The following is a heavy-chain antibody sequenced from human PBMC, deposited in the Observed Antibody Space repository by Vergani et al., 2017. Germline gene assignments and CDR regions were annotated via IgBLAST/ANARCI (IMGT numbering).Heavy chain of an antibody. V-gene: IGHV3-23*01. D-gene: IGHD1-26*01. CDR2: ISGSGGST. CDR3: AKRGIWGELGSDYGMDV. Sequence: EVQLLESGGGLVQPGGSLRLSCAASGFTFSSYAMSWVRQAPGKGLEWVSAISGSGGSTYYADSVKGRFPISRDNSKNTLYLQMNSLRAEDTAVYYCAKRGIWGELGSDYGMDVWGQGTTVTVSS. CDR1: GFTFSSYA. J-gene: IGHJ6*02.